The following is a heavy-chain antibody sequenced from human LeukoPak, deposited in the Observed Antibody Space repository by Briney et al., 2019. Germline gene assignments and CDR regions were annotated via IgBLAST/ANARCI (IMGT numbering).Heavy chain of an antibody. CDR1: GFTFSMYA. CDR2: ITDSGAST. V-gene: IGHV3-23*01. J-gene: IGHJ6*02. Sequence: GGSLRLSCAASGFTFSMYAMSWVRQAPGKGLEWVSAITDSGASTYYADSVKGRFTISRDNSKNTLYLQMNSLRAEDTAVYYCAKEITVAGPYSGMDVWGQGTTVTVSS. D-gene: IGHD6-19*01. CDR3: AKEITVAGPYSGMDV.